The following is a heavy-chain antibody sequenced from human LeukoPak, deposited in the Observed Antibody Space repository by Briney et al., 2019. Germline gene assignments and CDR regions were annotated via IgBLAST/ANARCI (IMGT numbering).Heavy chain of an antibody. V-gene: IGHV1-69*13. J-gene: IGHJ2*01. D-gene: IGHD5-12*01. CDR1: GGTFSSYA. CDR2: IIPIFGTA. CDR3: ARNFVGAEVASPMTGYFAL. Sequence: GASVKVSCKASGGTFSSYAISWVRQAPGQGLEWMGGIIPIFGTANYAQKFQGRLTITADESTNTAYMELRSLRSDDTAVYYCARNFVGAEVASPMTGYFALWGHGTLVTVSS.